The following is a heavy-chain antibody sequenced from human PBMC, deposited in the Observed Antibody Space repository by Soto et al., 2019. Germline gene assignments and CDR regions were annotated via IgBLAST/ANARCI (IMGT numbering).Heavy chain of an antibody. J-gene: IGHJ6*02. Sequence: LRLSCEASGFTFGNYAMTWVRQGPGRGLEWVSALSGSSLNTYYADSVKGRFTISRDNSKNTMYLEMNSLRAEDTAVYYCARDLWYSSGWYSHYYYYGMDVWGQGTTVTVSS. CDR3: ARDLWYSSGWYSHYYYYGMDV. CDR1: GFTFGNYA. CDR2: LSGSSLNT. D-gene: IGHD6-19*01. V-gene: IGHV3-23*01.